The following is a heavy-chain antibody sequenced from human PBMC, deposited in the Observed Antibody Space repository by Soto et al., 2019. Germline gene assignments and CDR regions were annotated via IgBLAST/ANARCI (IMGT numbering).Heavy chain of an antibody. Sequence: VGSLRLSGAASGFTFSSYDMHWVRQATGKGLEWVSAIGTAGDTYYPGSVKGRFTISRENAKSSLYLQMNSLRAGDTAVYYCARGKIGAKRIAAAWYWFDPWGQGTLVTVSS. CDR2: IGTAGDT. V-gene: IGHV3-13*01. D-gene: IGHD6-13*01. J-gene: IGHJ5*02. CDR3: ARGKIGAKRIAAAWYWFDP. CDR1: GFTFSSYD.